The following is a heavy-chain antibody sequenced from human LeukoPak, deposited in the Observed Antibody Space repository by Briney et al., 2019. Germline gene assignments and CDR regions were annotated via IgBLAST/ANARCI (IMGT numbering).Heavy chain of an antibody. J-gene: IGHJ4*02. D-gene: IGHD3-22*01. Sequence: ASVKVSCKASGGTFSSYAISWVRQAPGQGLEWMGGIIPIFGTANYAQKFQGRVTITADESTSTAYMELSSLRSEDTAVYYCARTYYYDSSGYYYGDFDYWGQGTLVTVSS. V-gene: IGHV1-69*13. CDR3: ARTYYYDSSGYYYGDFDY. CDR1: GGTFSSYA. CDR2: IIPIFGTA.